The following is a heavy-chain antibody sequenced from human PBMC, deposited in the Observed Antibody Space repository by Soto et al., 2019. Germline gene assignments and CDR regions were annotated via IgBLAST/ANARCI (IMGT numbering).Heavy chain of an antibody. Sequence: QVQLQESGPGLVKPSETLSLTCTVSGGSISSYYWSWIRQPPGKGLEWIGYIYYSGSTNYNPSLKSRVTISVDTSKNQFSLKLSSVTAADTAVYYCARDNYGDYDYYYYYMDVWGKGTTVTVSS. CDR1: GGSISSYY. D-gene: IGHD4-17*01. CDR2: IYYSGST. V-gene: IGHV4-59*01. J-gene: IGHJ6*03. CDR3: ARDNYGDYDYYYYYMDV.